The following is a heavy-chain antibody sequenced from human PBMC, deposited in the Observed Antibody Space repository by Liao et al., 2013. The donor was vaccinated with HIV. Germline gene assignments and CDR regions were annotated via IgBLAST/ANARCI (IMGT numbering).Heavy chain of an antibody. CDR1: GGSFSGYY. J-gene: IGHJ1*01. CDR2: INHSGST. V-gene: IGHV4-34*01. Sequence: QLQLQESGPGLVKPSETLSLSCAVYGGSFSGYYWSWIRQPPGKGLEWIGEINHSGSTNYNPSLKSRVTISVDTSKNQFSLKLSSVTAADTAVYYCARGRTRGPPFQHWGQGTLVTVSS. CDR3: ARGRTRGPPFQH.